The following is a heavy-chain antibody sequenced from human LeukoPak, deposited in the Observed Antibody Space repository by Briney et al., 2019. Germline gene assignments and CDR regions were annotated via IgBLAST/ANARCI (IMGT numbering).Heavy chain of an antibody. V-gene: IGHV3-13*01. CDR3: AEGVGLYDSSGYIDY. Sequence: GGSLRLSCAASGFTFSSYDMHWVRQATGKGLEWVSGIGTAGDTYYPGSVKGRFTISRDNSKNTLYLQMNSLRAEDTAVYYCAEGVGLYDSSGYIDYWGQGTLVTVSS. D-gene: IGHD3-22*01. J-gene: IGHJ4*02. CDR2: IGTAGDT. CDR1: GFTFSSYD.